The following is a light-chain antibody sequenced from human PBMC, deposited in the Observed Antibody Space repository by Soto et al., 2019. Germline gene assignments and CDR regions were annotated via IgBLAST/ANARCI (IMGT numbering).Light chain of an antibody. CDR3: QQYNNWPRT. CDR2: GAS. Sequence: EIVMTQSPATLSVSPGERATLSCRASQNVSSNLAWYQQKPGQAPRLLIYGASTRATGIPARFSGSGSGAEFTLTFSSLQSEDFAVYYCQQYNNWPRTFGQGTKEDIK. V-gene: IGKV3-15*01. J-gene: IGKJ1*01. CDR1: QNVSSN.